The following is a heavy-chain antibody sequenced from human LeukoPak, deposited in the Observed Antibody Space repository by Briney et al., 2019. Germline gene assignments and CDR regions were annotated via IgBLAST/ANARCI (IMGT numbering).Heavy chain of an antibody. CDR1: GGSISSSSYY. CDR3: ARRGYYGDYLVTDY. J-gene: IGHJ4*02. D-gene: IGHD4-17*01. CDR2: IYYSGST. V-gene: IGHV4-39*01. Sequence: SETLSLTCTVSGGSISSSSYYWGWIRQPPGKGLEWIGSIYYSGSTYYNPSLKSRVTISVDTSKNQFSLKLSSVTAADTAVYYCARRGYYGDYLVTDYWGQGTLVTVSS.